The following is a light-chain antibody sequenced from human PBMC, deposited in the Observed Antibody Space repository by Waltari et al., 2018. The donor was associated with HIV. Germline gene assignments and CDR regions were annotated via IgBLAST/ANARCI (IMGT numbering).Light chain of an antibody. V-gene: IGLV2-14*01. CDR1: THDAGSSNY. CDR2: AVS. J-gene: IGLJ1*01. Sequence: QSALTQPASVSGPPGQSLTISCTGPTHDAGSSNYLSWHQQHPGEAPKLIIQAVSDRPSGISNRFSGSKSGNTASLTISGLQTEDEADYYCSSYTSSSTYVFGTGTRVTVL. CDR3: SSYTSSSTYV.